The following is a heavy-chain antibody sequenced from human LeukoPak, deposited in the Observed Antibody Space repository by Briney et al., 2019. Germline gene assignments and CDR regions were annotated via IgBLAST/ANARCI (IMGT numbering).Heavy chain of an antibody. CDR1: GFTFRSYV. J-gene: IGHJ4*02. V-gene: IGHV3-23*01. CDR2: LSGSGEST. Sequence: GGSLRLSCVASGFTFRSYVLSWVRQAPGKGLEWVSALSGSGESTYYADAVKGRFTISRDNAKNSLYLQVNSLRAEDTAVYYCARGSPGYWGQGTLVTVSS. CDR3: ARGSPGY.